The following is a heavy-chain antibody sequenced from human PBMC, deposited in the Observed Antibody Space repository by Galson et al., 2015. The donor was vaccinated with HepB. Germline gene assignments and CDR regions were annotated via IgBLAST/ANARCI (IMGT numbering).Heavy chain of an antibody. Sequence: SLRLSCAASGFTFSSYWMHWVRQAPGKGLVWVSRINSDGSSTSYADSVKGRFTISRDNAKNTLYLQMNSLRAEDTAVYYCARGSVGYSYGDEDAFDIWGQGTMVTVSS. CDR3: ARGSVGYSYGDEDAFDI. V-gene: IGHV3-74*01. CDR1: GFTFSSYW. CDR2: INSDGSST. D-gene: IGHD5-18*01. J-gene: IGHJ3*02.